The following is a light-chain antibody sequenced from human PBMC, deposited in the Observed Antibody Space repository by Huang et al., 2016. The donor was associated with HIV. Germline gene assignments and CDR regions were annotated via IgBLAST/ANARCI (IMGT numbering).Light chain of an antibody. Sequence: EIVMTQSPATLSVSPGERATLSCRAGQSVSSNLAWYQQKPGQAPRRLIYGATTRATGIPARFSGSGSGTEFTLTISSLQYEDFAVYYCQQYNNWPRTFGQGTKVDIK. V-gene: IGKV3-15*01. CDR2: GAT. J-gene: IGKJ1*01. CDR1: QSVSSN. CDR3: QQYNNWPRT.